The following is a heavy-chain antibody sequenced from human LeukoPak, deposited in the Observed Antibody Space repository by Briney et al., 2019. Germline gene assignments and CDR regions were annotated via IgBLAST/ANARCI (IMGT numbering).Heavy chain of an antibody. CDR1: GFTVSSNY. D-gene: IGHD5-18*01. CDR2: IYSGGST. CDR3: ARVRTAMEIGAY. J-gene: IGHJ4*02. Sequence: GGSLRLSCAASGFTVSSNYMSWVRQAPGKGLEWVSVIYSGGSTYYADSVKGRFTVSRDNSKNSLYLQMNSLRTEDTGLYYCARVRTAMEIGAYWGQGTLVTVSS. V-gene: IGHV3-53*05.